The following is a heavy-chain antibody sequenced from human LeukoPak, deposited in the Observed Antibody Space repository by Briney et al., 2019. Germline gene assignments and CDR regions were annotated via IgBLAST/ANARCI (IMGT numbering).Heavy chain of an antibody. CDR2: IYYSGNT. D-gene: IGHD1-14*01. CDR1: GGSISSSSYY. CDR3: ARYQKHDCGITADAFAI. J-gene: IGHJ3*02. Sequence: SETLSLTCTVSGGSISSSSYYWGWIRQPPGKGLEWIGSIYYSGNTYYNPSLMSRVTISVDTSNNQFSLKLSSVTAADTAVYFCARYQKHDCGITADAFAIWGQGTVVTVSS. V-gene: IGHV4-39*01.